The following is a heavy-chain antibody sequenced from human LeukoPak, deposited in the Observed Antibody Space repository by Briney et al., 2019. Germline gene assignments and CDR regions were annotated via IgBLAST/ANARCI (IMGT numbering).Heavy chain of an antibody. CDR3: ARRQYGSGSPLYY. J-gene: IGHJ4*02. Sequence: GASVKVSCKASGYTFTSYDINWVRQPPGQGLEWMGWMNPNSGNTGYAQKFQGRVTITGNTSLTTAYMELSSLRSEDTAVYYCARRQYGSGSPLYYWGQGTLVTVSS. CDR1: GYTFTSYD. CDR2: MNPNSGNT. V-gene: IGHV1-8*01. D-gene: IGHD3-10*01.